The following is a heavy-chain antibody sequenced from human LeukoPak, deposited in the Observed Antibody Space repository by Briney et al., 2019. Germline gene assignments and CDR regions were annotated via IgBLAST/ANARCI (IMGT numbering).Heavy chain of an antibody. J-gene: IGHJ4*02. CDR1: GFTLDDYA. D-gene: IGHD4-17*01. Sequence: PGGSLRLSCAASGFTLDDYAMHWVRQAPGKGLEWVSGISWNSGSIGYADSVKGRFTISRDNAKNSLYLQMNSLRAEDTALYYCAKDRGTTVTTDRGYFDYWGQGTLVTVSS. V-gene: IGHV3-9*01. CDR2: ISWNSGSI. CDR3: AKDRGTTVTTDRGYFDY.